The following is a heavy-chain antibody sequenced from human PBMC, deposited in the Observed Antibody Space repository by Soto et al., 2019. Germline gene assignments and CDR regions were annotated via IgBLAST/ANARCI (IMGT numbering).Heavy chain of an antibody. V-gene: IGHV4-4*02. CDR3: ARGTGVTWGSGMDV. CDR1: GGSLSRNNW. D-gene: IGHD2-21*02. Sequence: QVQLLQSGPGLVKPSGTLSLTCGVSGGSLSRNNWWSWVCQAPGTGLEWIGEVHQSGTTHYNPSFRRRFTISIDRSKSQFSLNLRSVTAADTAVYYCARGTGVTWGSGMDVWGQGITVIVSS. J-gene: IGHJ6*02. CDR2: VHQSGTT.